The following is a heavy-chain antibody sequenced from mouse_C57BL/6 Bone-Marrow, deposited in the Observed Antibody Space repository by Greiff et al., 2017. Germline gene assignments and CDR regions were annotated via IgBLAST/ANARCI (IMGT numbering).Heavy chain of an antibody. V-gene: IGHV7-3*01. Sequence: EVMLVESGGGLVQPGGSLSLSCAASGFTFTDYYMSWVRQPPGKALEWLGFIRNKANGYTTEYSASVKGRFTISRDNSQRILYLQMNALRAEDSATYKCARYDGYYVAFAYWGEGTLVTVSA. J-gene: IGHJ3*01. CDR1: GFTFTDYY. D-gene: IGHD2-3*01. CDR2: IRNKANGYTT. CDR3: ARYDGYYVAFAY.